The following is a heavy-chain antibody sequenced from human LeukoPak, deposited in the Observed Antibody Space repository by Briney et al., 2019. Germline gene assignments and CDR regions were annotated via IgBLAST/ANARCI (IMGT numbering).Heavy chain of an antibody. D-gene: IGHD6-25*01. CDR3: ARGGPNWFDP. V-gene: IGHV4-61*02. J-gene: IGHJ5*02. Sequence: SETLSLTCAVYGGSFSGSYYWSWIRQPAGKGLEWIGRIYTSGSTNYNPSLKSRVTISVDTSKNQFSLKLSSVTAADTAVYYCARGGPNWFDPWGLGTLVTVSS. CDR2: IYTSGST. CDR1: GGSFSGSYY.